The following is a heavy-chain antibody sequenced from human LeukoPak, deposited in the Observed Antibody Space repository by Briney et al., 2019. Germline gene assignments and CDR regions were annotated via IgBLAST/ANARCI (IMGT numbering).Heavy chain of an antibody. CDR1: GGSISSYY. V-gene: IGHV4-59*01. CDR2: IYYSGST. CDR3: ARDHPYNWNYFDY. D-gene: IGHD1-20*01. J-gene: IGHJ4*02. Sequence: TLSLTCTVAGGSISSYYWSWIRQPPGKGLELIGYIYYSGSTNYHPSLKSRVTISVDTSKNQFSLKLSSVTAADTAVYYCARDHPYNWNYFDYWGQGTLVTVSS.